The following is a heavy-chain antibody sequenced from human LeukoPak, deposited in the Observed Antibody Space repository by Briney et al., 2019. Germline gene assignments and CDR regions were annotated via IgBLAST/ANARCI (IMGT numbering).Heavy chain of an antibody. J-gene: IGHJ5*02. Sequence: GGSLRLSCAASGFTFSSYAMHWVRHAPGKGLEWVSGISWNSGSIGYADSVKGRFTISRDNAKNSLYLQMNSLRAEDTALYYCAKGYGYNWFDPWGQGTLVTVSS. CDR3: AKGYGYNWFDP. D-gene: IGHD5-18*01. V-gene: IGHV3-9*01. CDR2: ISWNSGSI. CDR1: GFTFSSYA.